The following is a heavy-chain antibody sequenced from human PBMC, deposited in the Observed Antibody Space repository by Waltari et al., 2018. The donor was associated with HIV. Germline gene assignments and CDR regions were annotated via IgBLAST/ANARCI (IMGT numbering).Heavy chain of an antibody. CDR3: ARSYYDSSGYHLFDY. CDR2: IYYSGST. J-gene: IGHJ4*02. Sequence: QVQLQESGPGLVKPSETLSLTCTVSGGSISSYYWSWLRQPPGKGLEWLGYIYYSGSTNYNPSHESRVTISVDTSKNQFSLKLTSVTAADTAVYYCARSYYDSSGYHLFDYWGQGTLVTVSS. V-gene: IGHV4-59*01. D-gene: IGHD3-22*01. CDR1: GGSISSYY.